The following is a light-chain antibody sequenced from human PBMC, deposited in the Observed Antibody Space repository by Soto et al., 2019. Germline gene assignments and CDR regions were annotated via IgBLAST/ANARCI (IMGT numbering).Light chain of an antibody. CDR2: GAS. Sequence: EIVLTQSPGTLSLSPGERATLSCRASQTVGSNFLAWYQQKPGQAPRLLIYGASSRATGIPDRFSGSGSGSDFTLTVSRLDPEDFAVYYCHQYSSPLETFGQGTKVEIK. J-gene: IGKJ1*01. CDR1: QTVGSNF. V-gene: IGKV3-20*01. CDR3: HQYSSPLET.